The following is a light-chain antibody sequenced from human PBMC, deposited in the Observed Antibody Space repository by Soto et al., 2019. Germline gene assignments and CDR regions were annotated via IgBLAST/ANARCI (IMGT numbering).Light chain of an antibody. CDR2: AAS. CDR1: QGIGNG. CDR3: LQHNSYPRT. J-gene: IGKJ1*01. V-gene: IGKV1-17*01. Sequence: DIPMTQSPSSLSASVGDRVTITCRASQGIGNGLGWFQQKPGRAPKRLMYAASSLESGVPPRFSGSGSVTEFTLTISSLQPEDFATYYCLQHNSYPRTFGQGTKVEIK.